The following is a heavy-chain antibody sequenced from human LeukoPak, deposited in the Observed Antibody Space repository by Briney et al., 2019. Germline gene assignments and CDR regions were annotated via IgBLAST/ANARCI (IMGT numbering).Heavy chain of an antibody. CDR2: TSGSGGST. D-gene: IGHD3-10*01. J-gene: IGHJ4*02. CDR3: APQAPYYDY. CDR1: GFSFSGYA. V-gene: IGHV3-23*01. Sequence: GGSLRLSCAASGFSFSGYAMSWVRQAPGKGLEWVSSTSGSGGSTYYADSVKGRFTISRDNSKNTLYLQMNSLRAEDTAVYYCAPQAPYYDYWGQGTLVTVSS.